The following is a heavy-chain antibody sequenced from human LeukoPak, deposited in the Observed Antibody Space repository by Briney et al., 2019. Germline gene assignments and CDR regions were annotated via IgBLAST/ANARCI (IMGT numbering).Heavy chain of an antibody. Sequence: SGGCLRLSCAASGFTFSSYEMNWVRQARGKGLEWVSYISNLGSTIYYADSVKGRFTISRDNAKNSLYLQINSLRAEDTAIYYCARDGSGSIGYYFDYWGQGTLVTVSS. D-gene: IGHD3-22*01. CDR3: ARDGSGSIGYYFDY. J-gene: IGHJ4*02. CDR1: GFTFSSYE. V-gene: IGHV3-48*03. CDR2: ISNLGSTI.